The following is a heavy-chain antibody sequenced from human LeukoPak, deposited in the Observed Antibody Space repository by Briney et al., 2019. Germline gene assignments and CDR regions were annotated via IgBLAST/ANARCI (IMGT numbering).Heavy chain of an antibody. CDR1: GVSVSSGSYD. J-gene: IGHJ4*02. CDR3: ATKREGHYGSGNYGFDY. V-gene: IGHV4-61*01. Sequence: TSETLSLTCTVSGVSVSSGSYDWPWLRQPPGKGLEWIGYIDYSGSTNYNPSLKSLVTISVDTSKNQFSLRLSFVTAADTAVYYYATKREGHYGSGNYGFDYWGQGTLVTVSS. D-gene: IGHD3-10*01. CDR2: IDYSGST.